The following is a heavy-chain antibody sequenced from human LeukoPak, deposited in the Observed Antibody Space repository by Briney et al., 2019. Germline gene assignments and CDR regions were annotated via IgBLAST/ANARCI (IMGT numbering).Heavy chain of an antibody. D-gene: IGHD5-18*01. J-gene: IGHJ4*02. CDR1: VYTFTNYD. CDR2: ISAYNGYT. CDR3: ARAGRGYDYFDY. V-gene: IGHV1-18*01. Sequence: GASVTVPFKSSVYTFTNYDISWVRQAPGQGLEWMGGISAYNGYTNYAEKVQGRVTMTTDTSTSTAYMELRSLRSDDTAVYYCARAGRGYDYFDYWGQGTLVTVSS.